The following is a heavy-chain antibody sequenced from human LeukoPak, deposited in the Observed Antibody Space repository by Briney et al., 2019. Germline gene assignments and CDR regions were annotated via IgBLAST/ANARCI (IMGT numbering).Heavy chain of an antibody. D-gene: IGHD2-2*01. CDR3: AKVYCSSTTCSLLHFDY. Sequence: PAGSLRLSCAASGFTFSSYAMSWVRQAPGKGLEWVSSISGSRNKTYYADSVKGRFTISRDNSKNTLYLQMNSLRAEDTAVYYCAKVYCSSTTCSLLHFDYWGQGTLVTVSS. J-gene: IGHJ4*02. V-gene: IGHV3-23*01. CDR1: GFTFSSYA. CDR2: ISGSRNKT.